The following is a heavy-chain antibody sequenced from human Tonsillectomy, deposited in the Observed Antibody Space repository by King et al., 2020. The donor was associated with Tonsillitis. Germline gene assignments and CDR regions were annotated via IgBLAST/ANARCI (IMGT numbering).Heavy chain of an antibody. CDR1: GFTFDDYA. V-gene: IGHV3-9*01. CDR2: ISWNSGSI. Sequence: VQLVESGGGLVQPGRSLRLSCAASGFTFDDYAMHWVRQAPGKGLEWGSGISWNSGSIGYADSVKGRFTISRDNAKNSLYLQMNSLRAEDTALYYCAKGSEATGIDDAFDIWGQGTMVTVSS. CDR3: AKGSEATGIDDAFDI. D-gene: IGHD5-12*01. J-gene: IGHJ3*02.